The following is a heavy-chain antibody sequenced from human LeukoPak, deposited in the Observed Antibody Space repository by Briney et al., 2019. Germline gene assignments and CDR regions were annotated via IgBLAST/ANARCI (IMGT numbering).Heavy chain of an antibody. V-gene: IGHV4-59*01. CDR2: IHYSGTT. D-gene: IGHD6-13*01. CDR1: GGSINNYY. CDR3: ARSNGAISAAEDY. J-gene: IGHJ4*02. Sequence: PSETLSLTCTVSGGSINNYYWSWIQQPPGKGLEWMGYIHYSGTTNYNPSLKSRLTMSVDTSKNQFSLKLSSVTAADTAVYYCARSNGAISAAEDYWGQGTLVTVSS.